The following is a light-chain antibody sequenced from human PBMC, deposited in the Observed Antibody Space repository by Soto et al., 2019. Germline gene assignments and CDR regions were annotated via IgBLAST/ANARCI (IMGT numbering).Light chain of an antibody. Sequence: QSALTQPACVSGSPGQSITISCTGTSSDVGGYNYVSWYQQHPGKAPKLMIYDVSNRPSGVSNRFSGSKSGNTASLTISGLQPEDEADYYCSSYTSSSTGVFGGGTKLTVL. J-gene: IGLJ2*01. CDR2: DVS. V-gene: IGLV2-14*01. CDR1: SSDVGGYNY. CDR3: SSYTSSSTGV.